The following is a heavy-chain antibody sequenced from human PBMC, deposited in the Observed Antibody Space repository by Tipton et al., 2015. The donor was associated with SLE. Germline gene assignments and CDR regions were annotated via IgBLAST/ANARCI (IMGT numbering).Heavy chain of an antibody. D-gene: IGHD3-16*01. J-gene: IGHJ2*01. CDR2: IYYSGST. CDR1: GGSISSGGYY. CDR3: AKKRLPDLDFDR. Sequence: TLSLTCTVSGGSISSGGYYWSWIRQHPGKGLEWIGYIYYSGSTYYNPSLKSRVTISIDTSKNQFSLKLSSVTAADTAVYYCAKKRLPDLDFDRWGRGTLVTVPS. V-gene: IGHV4-31*03.